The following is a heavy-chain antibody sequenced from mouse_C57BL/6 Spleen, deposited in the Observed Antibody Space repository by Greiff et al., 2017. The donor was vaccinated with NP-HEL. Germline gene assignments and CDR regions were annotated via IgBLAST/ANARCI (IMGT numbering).Heavy chain of an antibody. CDR1: GYTFTSYW. Sequence: QVQLKESGAELVKPGASVKMSCKASGYTFTSYWITWVKQRPGQGLEWIGDIYPGSGSTNYNEKFKSKATLTVDTSSSTAYMQLSSLTSEDSAVYYCARGVTTVDYWGQGTTLTVSS. J-gene: IGHJ2*01. D-gene: IGHD2-2*01. V-gene: IGHV1-55*01. CDR3: ARGVTTVDY. CDR2: IYPGSGST.